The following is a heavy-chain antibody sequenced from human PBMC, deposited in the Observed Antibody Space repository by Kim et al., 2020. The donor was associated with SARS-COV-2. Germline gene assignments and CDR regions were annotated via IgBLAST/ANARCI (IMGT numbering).Heavy chain of an antibody. V-gene: IGHV1-18*04. J-gene: IGHJ4*03. CDR2: ISADNGNT. CDR1: SDTFTAYT. CDR3: ARAPIHHPRDHC. Sequence: ASVKVSCKTSSDTFTAYTISWVRQAPGQGLQWMAWISADNGNTIYLESLQDRVTLSTDTSTSTAYMELRSLIFDDTAVYYCARAPIHHPRDHCWGRGTLV.